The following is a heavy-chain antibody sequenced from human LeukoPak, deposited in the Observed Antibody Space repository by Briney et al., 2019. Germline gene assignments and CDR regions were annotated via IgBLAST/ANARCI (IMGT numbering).Heavy chain of an antibody. CDR3: AKDHYYDSSSLSPPGPIDY. CDR1: GFTFSSYA. CDR2: ISGSGGST. D-gene: IGHD3-22*01. V-gene: IGHV3-23*01. J-gene: IGHJ4*02. Sequence: PGGSLRLSCAASGFTFSSYAMSWVRQAPGKGLEWVSAISGSGGSTYYADSVKGRFTISRDNSKNTLYLQMNSLRAEDTAVYYCAKDHYYDSSSLSPPGPIDYWGQGTLVTVSS.